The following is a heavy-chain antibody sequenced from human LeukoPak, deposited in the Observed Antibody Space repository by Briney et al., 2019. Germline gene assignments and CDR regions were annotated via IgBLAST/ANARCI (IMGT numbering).Heavy chain of an antibody. Sequence: GESLKISCKGSGYSFTSYWIGWVRQMPGKGLEWMGIIYPGDSDTRYSPSFQGQVTISADKSISTAYLQWSSLKASDTATYYCARHLRWLQREGRYSNWFDPWGQGTLVTVSS. CDR2: IYPGDSDT. D-gene: IGHD5-24*01. J-gene: IGHJ5*02. V-gene: IGHV5-51*01. CDR3: ARHLRWLQREGRYSNWFDP. CDR1: GYSFTSYW.